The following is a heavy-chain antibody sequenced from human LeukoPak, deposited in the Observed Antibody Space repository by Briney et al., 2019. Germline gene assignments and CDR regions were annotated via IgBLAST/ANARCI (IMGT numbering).Heavy chain of an antibody. J-gene: IGHJ4*02. CDR3: ARGVYGSGSYYND. D-gene: IGHD3-10*01. V-gene: IGHV1-3*01. CDR2: INAGNGNT. CDR1: GYTFTSYA. Sequence: ASVKVSCKASGYTFTSYAMHWVRQAPGQRLEWMGWINAGNGNTKYSQKVQGRVTITRDTSASTAYMELSSLRSEDTAVYYCARGVYGSGSYYNDWGQGTLVTVSS.